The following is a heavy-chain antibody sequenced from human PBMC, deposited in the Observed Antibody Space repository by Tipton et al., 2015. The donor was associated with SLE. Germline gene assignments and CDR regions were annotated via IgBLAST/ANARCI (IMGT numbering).Heavy chain of an antibody. CDR2: IYYSGST. J-gene: IGHJ4*02. CDR3: ARGPRSGYHDY. V-gene: IGHV4-59*08. D-gene: IGHD3-3*01. Sequence: TLSLTCTVSGGSISSYYWSWIRQPPGKGLEWIGYIYYSGSTIHNPSLKSRVTMSVDTSKNQFSLKLSSVTAADTAVYYCARGPRSGYHDYWGQGTLVIVSS. CDR1: GGSISSYY.